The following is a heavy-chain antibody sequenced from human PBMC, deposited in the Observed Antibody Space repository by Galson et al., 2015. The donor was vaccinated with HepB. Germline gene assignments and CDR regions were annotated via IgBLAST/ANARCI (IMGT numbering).Heavy chain of an antibody. CDR1: GFTFSSYS. J-gene: IGHJ4*02. Sequence: SLRLSCAASGFTFSSYSMNWVRQAPGKGLEWVSSISSSSSYIYYADSVKGRFTISRDNAKNSLYLQMNSLRAEDTAVYYCARDIEAPQIQLWLFDYWGQGTLVTVSS. D-gene: IGHD5-18*01. V-gene: IGHV3-21*01. CDR2: ISSSSSYI. CDR3: ARDIEAPQIQLWLFDY.